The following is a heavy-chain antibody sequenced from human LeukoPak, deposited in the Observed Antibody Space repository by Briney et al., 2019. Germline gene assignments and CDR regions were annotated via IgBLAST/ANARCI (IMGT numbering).Heavy chain of an antibody. CDR1: GFIFNNYA. CDR2: ISGSGSST. J-gene: IGHJ5*02. V-gene: IGHV3-23*01. D-gene: IGHD3-16*02. Sequence: GGSLRLSCAASGFIFNNYAMTWVRLAPGRGLEWVSGISGSGSSTYYADSVKGRFGISRDNSKNALYLQMNSLRAEDTAEYYCAKLGNDNVWGTYRDIWFDPWGQGTLVIVSS. CDR3: AKLGNDNVWGTYRDIWFDP.